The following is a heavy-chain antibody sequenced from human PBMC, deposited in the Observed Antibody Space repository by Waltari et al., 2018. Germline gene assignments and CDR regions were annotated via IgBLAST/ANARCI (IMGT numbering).Heavy chain of an antibody. CDR2: FDPEDGET. D-gene: IGHD3-10*01. J-gene: IGHJ5*02. CDR3: ATTGLITMVRGVISKLSWFDP. V-gene: IGHV1-24*01. Sequence: QVQLVQSGAEVKKPGASVKVSCKVSGYTLTELSMHWVRQAPGKGLEWMGGFDPEDGETIYAQKFQGRVTMTEDTSTDTAYMELSSLRSEDTAVYYCATTGLITMVRGVISKLSWFDPWGQGTLVTVSS. CDR1: GYTLTELS.